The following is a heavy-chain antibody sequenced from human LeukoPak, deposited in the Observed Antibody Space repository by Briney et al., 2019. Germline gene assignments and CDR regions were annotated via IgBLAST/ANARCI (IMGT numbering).Heavy chain of an antibody. CDR3: AKDVGGPLADAFDI. D-gene: IGHD2-15*01. V-gene: IGHV3-9*03. J-gene: IGHJ3*02. CDR1: GFTFRDYA. CDR2: ISWDSSSV. Sequence: PGRSLRLSCAASGFTFRDYAVYWVRQAPGKGLEWVSGISWDSSSVAYADSVKGRFTISRDNAKNSLYLQMNSLRAEDMALYYCAKDVGGPLADAFDIWGQGTMVTVSS.